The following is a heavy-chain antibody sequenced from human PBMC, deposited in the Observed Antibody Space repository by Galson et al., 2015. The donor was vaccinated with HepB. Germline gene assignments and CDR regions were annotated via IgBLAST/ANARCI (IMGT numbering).Heavy chain of an antibody. CDR2: IWYDGSNK. V-gene: IGHV3-33*01. D-gene: IGHD6-13*01. J-gene: IGHJ5*02. CDR3: ARDGQKYSSSWSYNWFDP. Sequence: SLRLSCAASGFTFSSYGMHWVRQAPGKGLEWVAVIWYDGSNKYYADSVKGRFTISRDNSKNTLYLQMDSLRAEDTAVYYCARDGQKYSSSWSYNWFDPWGQGTLVTVSS. CDR1: GFTFSSYG.